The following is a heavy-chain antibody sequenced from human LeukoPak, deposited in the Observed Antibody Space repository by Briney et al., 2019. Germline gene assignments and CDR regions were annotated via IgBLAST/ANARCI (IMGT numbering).Heavy chain of an antibody. CDR2: IYYSGST. CDR3: TRQPGSPGSYYPPYFDF. V-gene: IGHV4-30-4*07. CDR1: GGSISSGGYS. D-gene: IGHD3-10*01. J-gene: IGHJ4*02. Sequence: PSQTLSLTCAVSGGSISSGGYSWSWIRQPPGKGLEWIGYIYYSGSTYYNPSLKSRVTISVDTSKNQFSLKLSYVTAADTAIYYCTRQPGSPGSYYPPYFDFWGQGTLVTVSS.